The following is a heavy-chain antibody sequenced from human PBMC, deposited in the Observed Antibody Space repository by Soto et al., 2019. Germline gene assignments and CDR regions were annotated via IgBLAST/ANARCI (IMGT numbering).Heavy chain of an antibody. D-gene: IGHD4-4*01. CDR3: AKDDSEYSNYWSSFDY. V-gene: IGHV3-30*18. CDR1: GFTFSHYG. Sequence: QVQLVESGGGVVQPGRSLRLSCAASGFTFSHYGMEWVRQAPGKGLEWVASISFDGSIKHYSDSVQGRFSISRDSYRGTLSLQMNSLGAEDTAMYYCAKDDSEYSNYWSSFDYWGQGALVAVSS. J-gene: IGHJ4*02. CDR2: ISFDGSIK.